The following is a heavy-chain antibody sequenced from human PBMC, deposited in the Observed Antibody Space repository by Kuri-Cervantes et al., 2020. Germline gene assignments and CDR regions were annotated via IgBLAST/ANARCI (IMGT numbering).Heavy chain of an antibody. J-gene: IGHJ4*02. CDR2: INHSGST. V-gene: IGHV4-34*01. D-gene: IGHD3-22*01. Sequence: SETLSLTCAVYGGSFSNYYWSWIRQPPGKGLEWIGEINHSGSTNYNPSLKSRVTISVDTSKNQFSLKLSSVTAADTAVYYCARVAYSYYYDSSGYLPFDYWGQGTLVTVSS. CDR3: ARVAYSYYYDSSGYLPFDY. CDR1: GGSFSNYY.